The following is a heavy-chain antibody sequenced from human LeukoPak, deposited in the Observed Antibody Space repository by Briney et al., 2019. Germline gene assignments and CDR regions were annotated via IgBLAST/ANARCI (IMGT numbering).Heavy chain of an antibody. CDR3: ARGHGFVVVPADDAFDI. CDR2: INWNGGST. J-gene: IGHJ3*02. V-gene: IGHV3-20*04. Sequence: PGGSLRLSCAASGFTFGDYGMSWVRQAPGKGLEWVSGINWNGGSTGYADSVKGRFTISRDNAKNSLYLQMNSLRAEDTALYYCARGHGFVVVPADDAFDIWGQGTMVTVSS. CDR1: GFTFGDYG. D-gene: IGHD2-2*01.